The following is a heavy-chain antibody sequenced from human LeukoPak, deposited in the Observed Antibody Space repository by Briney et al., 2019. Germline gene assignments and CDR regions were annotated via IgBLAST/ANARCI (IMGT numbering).Heavy chain of an antibody. J-gene: IGHJ5*02. CDR1: GGTFSSYA. V-gene: IGHV1-69*04. CDR3: APDPIVVVVAATDWFDP. D-gene: IGHD2-15*01. Sequence: ASVKVSCKASGGTFSSYAISWVRQAPGQGLEWMGRIIPILGIANHAQKFQGRVTITADKSTSTAYMELSSLRSEDTAVYYCAPDPIVVVVAATDWFDPWGQGTLVTVSS. CDR2: IIPILGIA.